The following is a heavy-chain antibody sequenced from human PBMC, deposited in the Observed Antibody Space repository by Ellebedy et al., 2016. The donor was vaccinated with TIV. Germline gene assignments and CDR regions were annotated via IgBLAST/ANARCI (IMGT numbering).Heavy chain of an antibody. CDR1: GFTFSSYG. CDR2: IWYDGSNK. Sequence: PGGSLRLSCAASGFTFSSYGMHWVRQAPGKGLEWVAVIWYDGSNKYYADSVKGRFTISRGNSQNTLSLQMNSLRAEDTAVYYCARGGPGSSSPHDYWGQGTLVTVSS. J-gene: IGHJ4*02. V-gene: IGHV3-33*01. CDR3: ARGGPGSSSPHDY. D-gene: IGHD2-2*01.